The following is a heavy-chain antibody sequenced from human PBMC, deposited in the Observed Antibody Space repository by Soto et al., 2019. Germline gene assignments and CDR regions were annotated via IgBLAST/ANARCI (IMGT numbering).Heavy chain of an antibody. V-gene: IGHV1-69*13. D-gene: IGHD3-3*01. J-gene: IGHJ6*02. CDR1: GGTFSSSA. CDR3: ARRKGAYDFWSGMDV. CDR2: IIPVSGRL. Sequence: ASVKVSCKASGGTFSSSAISWVRQAPGQGLEWMGGIIPVSGRLYYAQKFQGRVTITADESTSTAYMELSSLRSEDTAVYYCARRKGAYDFWSGMDVWGQGTTVTVSS.